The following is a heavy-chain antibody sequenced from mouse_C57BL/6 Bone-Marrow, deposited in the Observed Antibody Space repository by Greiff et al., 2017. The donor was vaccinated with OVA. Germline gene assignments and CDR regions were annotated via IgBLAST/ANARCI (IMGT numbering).Heavy chain of an antibody. CDR3: ARSDYYAMDY. CDR1: GYTFTSYG. CDR2: IYPRSGNT. Sequence: VHLVESGAELARPGASVKLSCKASGYTFTSYGISWVKQRTGQGLEWIGEIYPRSGNTYYNEKFKGKATLTADKSSSTAYMELRSLTSEDSAVYFCARSDYYAMDYWGQGTSVTVSS. V-gene: IGHV1-81*01. J-gene: IGHJ4*01.